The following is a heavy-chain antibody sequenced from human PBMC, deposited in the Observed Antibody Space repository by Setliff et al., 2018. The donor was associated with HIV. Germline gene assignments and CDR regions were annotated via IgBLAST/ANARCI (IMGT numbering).Heavy chain of an antibody. Sequence: ASVKVSCKASGYTFTSYGIGWVRQAPGQGLEWMGWISAYNGNTNYAQKFQGRVTMTTDTSTSTVYMELRSLRSDDTAVYYCAKDPSVTVTTIWGQGTMVTVSS. V-gene: IGHV1-18*01. J-gene: IGHJ3*02. CDR1: GYTFTSYG. CDR2: ISAYNGNT. D-gene: IGHD4-17*01. CDR3: AKDPSVTVTTI.